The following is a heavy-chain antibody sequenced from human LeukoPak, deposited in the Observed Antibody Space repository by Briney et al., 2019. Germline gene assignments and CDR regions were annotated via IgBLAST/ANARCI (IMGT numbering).Heavy chain of an antibody. D-gene: IGHD6-6*01. CDR3: AKAWYSSSSFDY. V-gene: IGHV3-30*02. CDR1: GFTFSSYG. CDR2: IRYDGSNK. Sequence: GGSLRLSCAASGFTFSSYGMHWVRQAPGKGLEWVAFIRYDGSNKYYADSVKGRFTISRDNSKNTLYPQMNSLRAEDTAVYYCAKAWYSSSSFDYWGQGTLVTVSS. J-gene: IGHJ4*02.